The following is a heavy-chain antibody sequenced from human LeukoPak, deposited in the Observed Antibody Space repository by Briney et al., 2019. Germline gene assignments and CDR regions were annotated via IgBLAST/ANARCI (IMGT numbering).Heavy chain of an antibody. CDR3: ARDDQTSGMDV. CDR2: INPGGGST. CDR1: GYTFTSYY. V-gene: IGHV1-46*01. D-gene: IGHD2-2*01. J-gene: IGHJ6*04. Sequence: ASVKVSCKASGYTFTSYYMHWVRQAPGQGLEWMGIINPGGGSTSYAQKFQGRVTMTTDTSTSTAYMELRSLRSDDTAVYYCARDDQTSGMDVWGKGTTVTVSS.